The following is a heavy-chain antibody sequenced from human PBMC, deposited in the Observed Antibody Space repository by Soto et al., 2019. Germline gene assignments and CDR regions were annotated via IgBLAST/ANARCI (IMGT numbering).Heavy chain of an antibody. CDR3: ATNAGSEYSGTLAWFDP. Sequence: SETLSLTCTVSGGSVSSFRCYWGWIRQPPGKGLEWIGSIYYSGSTHYNPSLKSRVTLSVDTSKNQVSLRVSSVTVADTAIYYCATNAGSEYSGTLAWFDPWGQGTLVTVSS. CDR1: GGSVSSFRCY. V-gene: IGHV4-39*01. D-gene: IGHD1-26*01. CDR2: IYYSGST. J-gene: IGHJ5*02.